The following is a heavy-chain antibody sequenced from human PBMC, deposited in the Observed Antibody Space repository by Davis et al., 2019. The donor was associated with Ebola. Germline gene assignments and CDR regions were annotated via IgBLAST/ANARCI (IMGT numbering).Heavy chain of an antibody. CDR1: GFTFSNYW. V-gene: IGHV3-7*03. D-gene: IGHD7-27*01. J-gene: IGHJ4*02. CDR2: IKEDGSVK. Sequence: PGGSLRLSCTASGFTFSNYWMAWGRQAPGKGLEWVAHIKEDGSVKDYVDSVKGRFTISRDNAKNSVYLQMNSLGVEDTAVYYCVRDGWGSLFDYWDQGTLVTVSS. CDR3: VRDGWGSLFDY.